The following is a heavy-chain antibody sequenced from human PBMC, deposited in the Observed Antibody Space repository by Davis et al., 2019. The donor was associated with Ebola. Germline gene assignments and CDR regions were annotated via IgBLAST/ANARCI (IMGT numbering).Heavy chain of an antibody. CDR2: IRYDGSNK. D-gene: IGHD3-10*01. CDR3: AKDPGPGD. Sequence: PGGSLRLSCAASGFIFSSYGMHWVRQAPGKGLEWVAFIRYDGSNKYYADSVRGRFTISRDNPKNTLFLQMNSLRAEDTAVYYCAKDPGPGDWGQGTLVTVSS. CDR1: GFIFSSYG. V-gene: IGHV3-30*02. J-gene: IGHJ4*02.